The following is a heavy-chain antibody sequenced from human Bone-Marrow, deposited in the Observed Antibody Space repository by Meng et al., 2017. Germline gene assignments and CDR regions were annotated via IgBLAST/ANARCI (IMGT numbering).Heavy chain of an antibody. CDR1: GFTFSSYA. J-gene: IGHJ5*02. D-gene: IGHD5-12*01. Sequence: GGSLRLSCAASGFTFSSYAMHWVRQAPGKGLEWVAVISYDGSNKYYADSVKGRFTISRDNSKNTLYLQMNGLRAEDTAVYYCASDIVATIWGVNNWFDPWGQGTLVTVSS. V-gene: IGHV3-30*04. CDR3: ASDIVATIWGVNNWFDP. CDR2: ISYDGSNK.